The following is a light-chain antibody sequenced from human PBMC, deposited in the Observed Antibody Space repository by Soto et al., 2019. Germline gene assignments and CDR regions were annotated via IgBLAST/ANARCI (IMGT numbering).Light chain of an antibody. CDR3: QQYARSPFT. CDR1: QSVSSDY. J-gene: IGKJ3*01. CDR2: GAS. V-gene: IGKV3-20*01. Sequence: EIVLTQSPDTLSLSPGERATLSCRASQSVSSDYLVWYQQTPGQAPRLLIYGASRRATGIPDRFSGSGSGTDFILTISRLEPEDFAVYYCQQYARSPFTFGPGTKVDIK.